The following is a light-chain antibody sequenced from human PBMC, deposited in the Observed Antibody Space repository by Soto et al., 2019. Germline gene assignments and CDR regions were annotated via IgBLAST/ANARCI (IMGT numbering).Light chain of an antibody. V-gene: IGLV2-14*01. J-gene: IGLJ2*01. CDR1: SSDVGGYNY. CDR3: SSYTSSSTLGV. CDR2: DVS. Sequence: QSALTQPASVSGSPGQSITISCTGTSSDVGGYNYVSWYQQHPGKAPKLMIYDVSNRPSGVSNRFSGSKSGNTASLTISGLQAEDEADYCCSSYTSSSTLGVFGGGTKLTLL.